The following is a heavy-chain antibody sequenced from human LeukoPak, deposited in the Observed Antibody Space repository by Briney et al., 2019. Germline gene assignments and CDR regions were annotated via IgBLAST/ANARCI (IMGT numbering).Heavy chain of an antibody. D-gene: IGHD6-19*01. CDR1: GSSISSYY. V-gene: IGHV4-59*01. CDR3: ARGRYSSGWYAFDI. CDR2: IYYSGST. Sequence: SETLSLTCTVSGSSISSYYWSWIRQPPGKGLEWIGYIYYSGSTNYNPSLKSRVTISVDTSKNQFSLKLSSVTAADTAVYYCARGRYSSGWYAFDIWGQGTMVTVSS. J-gene: IGHJ3*02.